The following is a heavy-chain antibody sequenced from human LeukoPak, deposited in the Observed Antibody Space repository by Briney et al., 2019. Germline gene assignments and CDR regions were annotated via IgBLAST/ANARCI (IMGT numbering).Heavy chain of an antibody. CDR3: ARGRYSSRWFDY. Sequence: GGSLRLSCAASGFTFSSYEIHWVRQAPGKGLEWVSYISSSGSTIKYADSVKGRFTISRDNAKNSVYLQMNSLRAEDTAVYYCARGRYSSRWFDYWGQGSLVTVSS. D-gene: IGHD6-13*01. V-gene: IGHV3-48*03. CDR1: GFTFSSYE. CDR2: ISSSGSTI. J-gene: IGHJ5*01.